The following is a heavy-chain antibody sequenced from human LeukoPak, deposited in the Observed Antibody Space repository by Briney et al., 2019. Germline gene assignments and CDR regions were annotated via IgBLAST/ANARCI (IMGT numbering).Heavy chain of an antibody. CDR3: VRDSDYQRISTDRYAHYDALDF. V-gene: IGHV3-7*01. Sequence: GGSLILSCAASGFTISTFWMSWVRQAPGKGLEWVANIKADGSVKHYIDSMEGRFSISRDNARSSLYLQMNSLRAEDTAVYYCVRDSDYQRISTDRYAHYDALDFWGHGTMVTVSS. D-gene: IGHD3-16*01. CDR1: GFTISTFW. J-gene: IGHJ3*01. CDR2: IKADGSVK.